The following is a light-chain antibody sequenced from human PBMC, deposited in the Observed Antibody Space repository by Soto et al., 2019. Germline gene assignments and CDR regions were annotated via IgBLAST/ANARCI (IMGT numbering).Light chain of an antibody. V-gene: IGKV3-15*01. CDR2: GAS. CDR1: QSVSSN. CDR3: QQYNNWPPWT. J-gene: IGKJ1*01. Sequence: EIVMTQSPATLSVSPGERATLSCRASQSVSSNLAWYQQKPGQAPRLLIYGASTRATGIPARFSGSGSGTEFTLTISSLQSEDFADYYCQQYNNWPPWTFGQGTKVDIK.